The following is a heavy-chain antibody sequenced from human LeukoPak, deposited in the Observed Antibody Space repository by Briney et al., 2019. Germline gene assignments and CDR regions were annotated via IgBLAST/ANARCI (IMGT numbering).Heavy chain of an antibody. CDR2: ISGSGGST. D-gene: IGHD3-22*01. CDR3: AKGSSGYFADL. V-gene: IGHV3-23*01. Sequence: GGSLRLSCAASGFTFSSYAMSWVRQAPGKGLEWVSAISGSGGSTYYADSVKGRFTISRDNSKNTLFLQMNSLRAEDTALYYCAKGSSGYFADLWGQGTVVTVSS. J-gene: IGHJ5*02. CDR1: GFTFSSYA.